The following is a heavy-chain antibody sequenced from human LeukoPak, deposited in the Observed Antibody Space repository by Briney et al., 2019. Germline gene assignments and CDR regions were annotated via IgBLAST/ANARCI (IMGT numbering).Heavy chain of an antibody. CDR2: ISYSGNI. CDR3: ARGLALSYGDYGYFDY. V-gene: IGHV4-59*01. CDR1: GGSIDHYY. D-gene: IGHD4-17*01. J-gene: IGHJ4*02. Sequence: SETLSLTCIVSGGSIDHYYWNWIRQPPGQGLEGIGLISYSGNIQSNFSLQSRVTISVDTSKNQFSLKLTSATAADTAIYYCARGLALSYGDYGYFDYWGQGSLVTVSS.